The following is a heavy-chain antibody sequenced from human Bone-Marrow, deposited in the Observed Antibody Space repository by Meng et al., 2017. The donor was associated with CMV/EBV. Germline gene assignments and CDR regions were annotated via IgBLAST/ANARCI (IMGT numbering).Heavy chain of an antibody. CDR3: AKGVRGVIRGRYYYGMDV. CDR1: GFNFNSHD. Sequence: GESLKISCAASGFNFNSHDMNWVRQAPGKGLEWVSAISGSGGSTYYADSVKGRFTISRDNSKNTLYLQMNSLRAEDTAVYYCAKGVRGVIRGRYYYGMDVWGQGTTVTVSS. J-gene: IGHJ6*02. V-gene: IGHV3-23*01. CDR2: ISGSGGST. D-gene: IGHD3-10*01.